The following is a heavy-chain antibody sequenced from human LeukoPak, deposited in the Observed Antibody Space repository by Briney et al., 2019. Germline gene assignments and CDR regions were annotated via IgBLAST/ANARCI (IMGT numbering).Heavy chain of an antibody. V-gene: IGHV1-69*13. CDR2: IIPIFGTA. CDR3: ARILSSSWYEYFHH. J-gene: IGHJ1*01. D-gene: IGHD6-19*01. Sequence: SEKVSCKASGGTFSNYAISWVRQAPGQGLEWMGAIIPIFGTANYAQKFQGRVTITADESTSTAYMELSSLRSEDTAVYYCARILSSSWYEYFHHWGQGTLVTVYS. CDR1: GGTFSNYA.